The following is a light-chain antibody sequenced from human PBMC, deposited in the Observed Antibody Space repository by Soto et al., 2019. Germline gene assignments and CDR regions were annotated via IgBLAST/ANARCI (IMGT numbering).Light chain of an antibody. Sequence: DIQMTQSPSTLSASVGDRVTITCRASQSVSSWLAWYQQKPGEVPKLLIYKASSLESGVPSRFSGSGSGTDFTLTISSLQPDDFVTYYCQQYSRDPLTVGRGTKVVI. CDR3: QQYSRDPLT. V-gene: IGKV1-5*03. J-gene: IGKJ4*01. CDR2: KAS. CDR1: QSVSSW.